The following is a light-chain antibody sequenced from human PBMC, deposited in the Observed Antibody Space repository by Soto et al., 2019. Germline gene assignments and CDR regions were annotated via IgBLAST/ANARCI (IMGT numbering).Light chain of an antibody. CDR2: GAS. V-gene: IGKV3-20*01. J-gene: IGKJ2*01. CDR1: QSVSSSY. Sequence: EHVLTQSPGTLSLSPGERATLSCRASQSVSSSYLAWYQQKPGQAPRLLIYGASSRATGIPDRFSGSGSGTDFTLTISSLQPEDFATYYCQQSYSTPLYTFGQGTKVDIK. CDR3: QQSYSTPLYT.